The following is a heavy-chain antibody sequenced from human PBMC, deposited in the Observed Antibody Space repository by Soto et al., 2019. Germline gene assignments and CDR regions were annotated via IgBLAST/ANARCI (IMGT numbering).Heavy chain of an antibody. J-gene: IGHJ4*02. CDR3: ARASSWLVSVIDD. CDR2: IYYSGST. V-gene: IGHV4-59*01. CDR1: GGSISSYY. Sequence: SETLSLTCTVSGGSISSYYWSWIRQPPGKGLEWIGYIYYSGSTNYNPSLKSRVTISVDTSKNQFSLKLSSVTAADTAVYYCARASSWLVSVIDDSGQGTLVTVSS. D-gene: IGHD6-19*01.